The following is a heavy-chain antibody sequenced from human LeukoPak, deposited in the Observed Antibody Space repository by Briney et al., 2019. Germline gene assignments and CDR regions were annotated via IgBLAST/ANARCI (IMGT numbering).Heavy chain of an antibody. Sequence: ASVKVSCKASEGTFSSYAISWVRQAPGQGLEWMGRIIPIFGIANYAQKFQGRVTITADKSTSTAYMELSSLRSEDTAVYYCAREAVPAAEGWFDPWGQGTLVTVSS. J-gene: IGHJ5*02. CDR2: IIPIFGIA. CDR1: EGTFSSYA. D-gene: IGHD2-2*01. CDR3: AREAVPAAEGWFDP. V-gene: IGHV1-69*04.